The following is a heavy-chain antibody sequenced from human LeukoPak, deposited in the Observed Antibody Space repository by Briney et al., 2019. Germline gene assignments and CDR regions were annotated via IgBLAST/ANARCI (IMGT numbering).Heavy chain of an antibody. Sequence: PGGSLRLSCAASGFTFSNYAMNWVRQAPGKGLECVSVISGSGGSTYYADSVKGRFTVSRDNSKNTLNLQVNSLRAEDTAIYYCAKMRLGVAFGAFDIWGQGTMVTVSS. CDR2: ISGSGGST. D-gene: IGHD3-16*01. J-gene: IGHJ3*02. CDR1: GFTFSNYA. V-gene: IGHV3-23*01. CDR3: AKMRLGVAFGAFDI.